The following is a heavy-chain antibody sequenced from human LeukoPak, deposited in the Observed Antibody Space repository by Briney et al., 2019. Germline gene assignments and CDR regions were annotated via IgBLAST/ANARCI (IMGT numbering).Heavy chain of an antibody. CDR3: ASSRIISMVRGVTYFDY. V-gene: IGHV1-69*13. J-gene: IGHJ4*02. Sequence: ASVKVSCKASGGTFSSYAISWVRQAPGQGLEWMGGFIPIFGTANYAQKFQGRVTITADESTSTAYMELSSLRSEDTAVYYCASSRIISMVRGVTYFDYWGQGTLVTVSS. D-gene: IGHD3-10*01. CDR1: GGTFSSYA. CDR2: FIPIFGTA.